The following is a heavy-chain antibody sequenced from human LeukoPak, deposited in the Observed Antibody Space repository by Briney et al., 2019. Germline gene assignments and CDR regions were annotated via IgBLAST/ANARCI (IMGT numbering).Heavy chain of an antibody. CDR3: ARAASGPLFDY. Sequence: PSETLSPTCTVSGGSISSYYWSWIRQPPGKGLEWIGYIYYSGSTNYNPSLTSRVTISVDTSKNQFSLKLSSVTAADTAVYYCARAASGPLFDYWGQGTLVTVSS. D-gene: IGHD2-15*01. CDR2: IYYSGST. CDR1: GGSISSYY. V-gene: IGHV4-59*01. J-gene: IGHJ4*02.